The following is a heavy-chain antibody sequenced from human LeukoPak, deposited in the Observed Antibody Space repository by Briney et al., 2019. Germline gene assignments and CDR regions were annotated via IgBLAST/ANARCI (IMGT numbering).Heavy chain of an antibody. CDR3: AREAYSYAPDAFDI. CDR1: GFTFSSYS. Sequence: GGSLRLSCAASGFTFSSYSMNWVHQAPGKGLEWVSSISSSSSYIYYADSVKGRFTISRDNAKNSLYLQMNSLRAEDTAVYYCAREAYSYAPDAFDIWGQGTMVTISS. V-gene: IGHV3-21*01. J-gene: IGHJ3*02. D-gene: IGHD5-18*01. CDR2: ISSSSSYI.